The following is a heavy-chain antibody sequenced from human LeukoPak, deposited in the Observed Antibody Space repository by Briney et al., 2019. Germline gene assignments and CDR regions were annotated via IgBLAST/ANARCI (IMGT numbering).Heavy chain of an antibody. CDR2: LYTAGDT. J-gene: IGHJ4*02. CDR3: AGVQMFTSGVFES. D-gene: IGHD6-19*01. V-gene: IGHV3-53*01. Sequence: GGSLRLSCAASGFSVSSKYMSWVRQAPGKGLEWVSVLYTAGDTYYADSVKGRFTISRDNSKNTLSLQMNSLRPDDTALYYCAGVQMFTSGVFESWGQGALVTVS. CDR1: GFSVSSKY.